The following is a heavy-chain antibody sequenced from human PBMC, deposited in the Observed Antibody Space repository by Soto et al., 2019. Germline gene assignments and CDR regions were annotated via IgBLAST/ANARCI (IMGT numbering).Heavy chain of an antibody. CDR3: ARHRWNYDFWSGSILRSLMDV. J-gene: IGHJ6*04. D-gene: IGHD3-3*01. CDR2: IYYSGST. Sequence: AETLSLTCTVAGGSISNNYWSWIRKPPGKGLERIVSIYYSGSTYYNPSLKSRVTISVDTSKNQFSLKLSSVTAADTAVYYCARHRWNYDFWSGSILRSLMDVWGKGTTVTVSS. CDR1: GGSISNNY. V-gene: IGHV4-59*05.